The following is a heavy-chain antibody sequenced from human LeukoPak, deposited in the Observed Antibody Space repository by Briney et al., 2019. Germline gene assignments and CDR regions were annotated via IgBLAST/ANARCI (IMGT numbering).Heavy chain of an antibody. CDR3: ARVAAMVRGVAPPYYYMDV. Sequence: SVKVSCKASGGTFSSYAISWVRQAPGQGLEWMGRIIPIFGTANYAQKFQGRVTITTDESTSTDYMELSSLRSEDTAVYYCARVAAMVRGVAPPYYYMDVWGKGTTVTVSS. J-gene: IGHJ6*03. D-gene: IGHD3-10*01. V-gene: IGHV1-69*05. CDR2: IIPIFGTA. CDR1: GGTFSSYA.